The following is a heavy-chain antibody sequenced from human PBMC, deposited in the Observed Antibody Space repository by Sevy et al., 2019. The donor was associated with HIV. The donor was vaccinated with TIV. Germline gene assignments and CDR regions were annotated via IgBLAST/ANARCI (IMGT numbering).Heavy chain of an antibody. J-gene: IGHJ4*02. Sequence: GGSLRLSCTASGFTFSKSWMHWVRQVPGKGLQWAPRVKTDGSGTIYADSVKGRFIISRDNAKNTVYLQMNSLRAEDTAVYFCVRDSGSYSLFDYWGQGTLVTVSS. CDR1: GFTFSKSW. V-gene: IGHV3-74*01. D-gene: IGHD3-10*01. CDR3: VRDSGSYSLFDY. CDR2: VKTDGSGT.